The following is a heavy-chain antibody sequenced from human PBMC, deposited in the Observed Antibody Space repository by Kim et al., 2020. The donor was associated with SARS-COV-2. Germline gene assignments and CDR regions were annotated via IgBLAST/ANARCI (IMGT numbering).Heavy chain of an antibody. CDR2: ISYDGSNK. CDR1: GFTFSSYG. D-gene: IGHD3-10*01. CDR3: ARDLGRGSGSYHYYDGMDV. V-gene: IGHV3-33*05. J-gene: IGHJ6*02. Sequence: GGSLRLSCAASGFTFSSYGMHWVRQAPGKGLEWVAVISYDGSNKYYADSVKGRFTISRDNSKNTLYLQMNSLRAEDTAVYYCARDLGRGSGSYHYYDGMDVWGQGTTVTVSS.